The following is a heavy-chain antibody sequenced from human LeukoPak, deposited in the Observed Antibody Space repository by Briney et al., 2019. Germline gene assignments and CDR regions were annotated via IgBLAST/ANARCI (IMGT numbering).Heavy chain of an antibody. CDR1: GGSISSSSYY. Sequence: SETLSLTCTVSGGSISSSSYYWGWIRQPPGKGLEWIGSIYYSGSTYYNPSLKSRVTISVDTSKNQFSLKLSSVTAADTAVYYCARHVAQLERPENNWFDPWGQGTLVTVSS. V-gene: IGHV4-39*01. CDR3: ARHVAQLERPENNWFDP. D-gene: IGHD1-1*01. CDR2: IYYSGST. J-gene: IGHJ5*02.